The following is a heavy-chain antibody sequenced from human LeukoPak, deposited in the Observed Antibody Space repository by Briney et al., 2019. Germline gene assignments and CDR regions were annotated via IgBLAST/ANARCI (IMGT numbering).Heavy chain of an antibody. CDR1: GDSISSYY. Sequence: RPSETLSLTCTVSGDSISSYYWSWVRQPAGKGLEWIGHIYASGSTNYNPSLRSRLTMSLDTSKNQFSLKLSSVTAADTAVYYCARDFSPTYGAYDADYYYMDVWGKGTTVTISS. CDR3: ARDFSPTYGAYDADYYYMDV. V-gene: IGHV4-4*07. CDR2: IYASGST. J-gene: IGHJ6*03. D-gene: IGHD4-17*01.